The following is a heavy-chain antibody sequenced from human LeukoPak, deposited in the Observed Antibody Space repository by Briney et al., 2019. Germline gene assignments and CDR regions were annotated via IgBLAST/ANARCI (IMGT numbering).Heavy chain of an antibody. CDR1: GYTFTGYY. D-gene: IGHD6-19*01. V-gene: IGHV1-2*02. J-gene: IGHJ4*02. CDR2: INPNSGGT. Sequence: ASVKVSCKASGYTFTGYYMHWVRQAPGQGLGWMGWINPNSGGTNYAQKFQGRVTMTRDTSISTAYMELSRLRSDDTAVYYCARDSYSSGWFSDYWGQGTLVTAS. CDR3: ARDSYSSGWFSDY.